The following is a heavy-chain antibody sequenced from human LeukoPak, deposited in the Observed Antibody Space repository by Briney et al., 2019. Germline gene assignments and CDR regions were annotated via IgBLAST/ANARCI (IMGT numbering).Heavy chain of an antibody. CDR3: TRGGPGTAGTESDY. CDR2: ISPKNGEA. V-gene: IGHV1-2*02. D-gene: IGHD1/OR15-1a*01. Sequence: ASVKVSCKASGYTFTDYFMLWVRQAPGQGLEWVGWISPKNGEAKNAQQFQGRVTMTRDTSITTAFMELSGLTSDDTAVYYCTRGGPGTAGTESDYWGQGTLVTVSS. J-gene: IGHJ4*02. CDR1: GYTFTDYF.